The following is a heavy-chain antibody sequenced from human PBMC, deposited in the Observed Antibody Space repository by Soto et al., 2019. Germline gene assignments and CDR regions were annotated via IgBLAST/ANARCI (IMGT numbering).Heavy chain of an antibody. CDR2: FYPDDTDP. CDR3: PGHGEDGQTQSRPNRFDP. J-gene: IGHJ5*02. V-gene: IGHV5-51*07. Sequence: PGESLKISCECLGYNFPYYLIAWVHQMPGKGLVYVGIFYPDDTDPTYRPRHQGRATISGHRPLSHAYLQRNSLEAADTPMYYRPGHGEDGQTQSRPNRFDPWGQGTLVNVSS. CDR1: GYNFPYYL.